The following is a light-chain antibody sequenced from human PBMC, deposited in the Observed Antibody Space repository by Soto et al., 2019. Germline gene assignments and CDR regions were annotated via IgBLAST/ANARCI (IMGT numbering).Light chain of an antibody. J-gene: IGKJ4*01. Sequence: EIVLTQSPGTLSLSPGDRATLSCRASQSVSSNYLAWYQQKPGQAPRLLIYGAVSRATGIPDRFSGSGSGTDFTLTISRLEPEDFAVYYCQRYCTSLPLTFGGGTKVEIK. V-gene: IGKV3-20*01. CDR1: QSVSSNY. CDR3: QRYCTSLPLT. CDR2: GAV.